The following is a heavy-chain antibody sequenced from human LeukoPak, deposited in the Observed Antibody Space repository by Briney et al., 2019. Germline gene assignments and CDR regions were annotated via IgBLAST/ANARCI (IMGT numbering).Heavy chain of an antibody. D-gene: IGHD6-13*01. V-gene: IGHV3-72*01. CDR2: IRNKGSSYTT. Sequence: GGSLRLSCAASGFTFSDHYMDWVRQAPGKGLEWVGRIRNKGSSYTTEYAASVKGRFSISRDDSKNSLYLQMNSLRAEDTAVYYCARVYSSSWYFWFDPWGQGTLVTVSS. CDR1: GFTFSDHY. J-gene: IGHJ5*02. CDR3: ARVYSSSWYFWFDP.